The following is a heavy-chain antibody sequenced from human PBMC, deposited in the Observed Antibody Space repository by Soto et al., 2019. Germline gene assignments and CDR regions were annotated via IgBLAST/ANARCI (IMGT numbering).Heavy chain of an antibody. V-gene: IGHV1-69*01. J-gene: IGHJ5*02. CDR2: IIPIFGTA. Sequence: QVQLVQSGAEVKKPGSSVKVSCKASGGTFSSYAISWVRQAPGQGLEWMGGIIPIFGTANYAQKFQGRVTITADESTSTAYMELSSLRSEDTAVYYCAREARGYCSGGSCYWFDPWGQGTLVTVSS. CDR3: AREARGYCSGGSCYWFDP. D-gene: IGHD2-15*01. CDR1: GGTFSSYA.